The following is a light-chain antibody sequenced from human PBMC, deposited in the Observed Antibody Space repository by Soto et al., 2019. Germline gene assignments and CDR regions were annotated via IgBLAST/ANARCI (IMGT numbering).Light chain of an antibody. CDR2: GAS. CDR3: QQYNNWLTWT. J-gene: IGKJ1*01. CDR1: QSVSSN. V-gene: IGKV3-15*01. Sequence: EIVMTQSPATLSVSPGERATLSCRASQSVSSNLAWYQQKPGQAPRLLIYGASTRATGIPARFSGSRSGTEFTLTISRLQSEDFAVYHCQQYNNWLTWTFGQGTKVEIK.